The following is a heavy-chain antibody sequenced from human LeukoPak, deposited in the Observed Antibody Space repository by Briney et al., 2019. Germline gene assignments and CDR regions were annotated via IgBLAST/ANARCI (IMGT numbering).Heavy chain of an antibody. D-gene: IGHD1-26*01. CDR2: ISSSSSYI. V-gene: IGHV3-21*01. Sequence: PGGSLRLSCAASGFTFSSYSMNWVRQAPGKGLEWVSSISSSSSYIYYADSVKGRFTISRDNAKNSLYLQMNSLRAEDTAVYYCARDRDGSYIRLGDYWGQGTLVTVSS. J-gene: IGHJ4*02. CDR3: ARDRDGSYIRLGDY. CDR1: GFTFSSYS.